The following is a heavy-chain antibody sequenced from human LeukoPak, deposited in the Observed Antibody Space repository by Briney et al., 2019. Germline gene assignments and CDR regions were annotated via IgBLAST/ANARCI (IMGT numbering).Heavy chain of an antibody. CDR1: GGSISSSSYY. CDR3: ARDSSLTRVAKGFDY. J-gene: IGHJ4*02. V-gene: IGHV4-39*02. D-gene: IGHD1-14*01. Sequence: PSETLSLTCTVSGGSISSSSYYWGWIRQPPGKGLEWIGSIYYSGSTYYNPSLKSRVTISVDTSKNQFSLKLSSVTAADTAVYYCARDSSLTRVAKGFDYWGQGTLVTVSS. CDR2: IYYSGST.